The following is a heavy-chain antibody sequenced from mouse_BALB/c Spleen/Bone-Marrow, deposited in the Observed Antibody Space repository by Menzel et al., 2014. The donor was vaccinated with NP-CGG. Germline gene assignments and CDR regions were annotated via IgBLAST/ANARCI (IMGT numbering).Heavy chain of an antibody. V-gene: IGHV5-9-3*01. CDR3: ARLGYGSYVGYAMDC. Sequence: EVKLEESGGGLVKPGGSLSLSCAASGFTFSSFAKSWVRQTPENRLEWVATISSGGSYTYYPDTLKGRFTISRDNAKSNLYLQMISLRSEDTAMYYRARLGYGSYVGYAMDCWGQGTAVTVSS. D-gene: IGHD2-10*02. CDR1: GFTFSSFA. CDR2: ISSGGSYT. J-gene: IGHJ4*01.